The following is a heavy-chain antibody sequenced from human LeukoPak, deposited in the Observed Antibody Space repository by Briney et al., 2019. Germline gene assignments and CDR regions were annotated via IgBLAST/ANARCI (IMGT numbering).Heavy chain of an antibody. D-gene: IGHD2-21*02. CDR2: IYPGDSDT. CDR1: GYSFTSYW. CDR3: ARSGGFGRYCGGDCFFDY. V-gene: IGHV5-51*01. Sequence: GESLKISCKGSGYSFTSYWIGWVRQMPGKGLEWMGIIYPGDSDTRYSPSFQGQVTISADKSISTAYLQWSSLKASDTAMYYCARSGGFGRYCGGDCFFDYWGQGALVTVSS. J-gene: IGHJ4*02.